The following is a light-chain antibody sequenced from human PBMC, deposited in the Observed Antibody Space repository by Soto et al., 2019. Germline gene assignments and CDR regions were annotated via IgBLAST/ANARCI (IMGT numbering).Light chain of an antibody. J-gene: IGLJ3*02. V-gene: IGLV2-14*03. CDR3: TSFTSSSTWV. Sequence: QSALTQPASVSGSPGQSITISCTGTSSDVGGYNYVSWFQQHPGKAPKLKIYEVSNRPSGVSNRFSGSKSGYTASLTISELQAEDVADYYCTSFTSSSTWVFGGGTQLTVL. CDR1: SSDVGGYNY. CDR2: EVS.